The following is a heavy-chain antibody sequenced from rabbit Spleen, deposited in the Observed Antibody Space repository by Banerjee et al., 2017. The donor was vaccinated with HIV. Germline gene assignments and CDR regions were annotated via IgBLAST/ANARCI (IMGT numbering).Heavy chain of an antibody. V-gene: IGHV1S47*01. D-gene: IGHD6-1*01. CDR2: INAVTGKA. CDR3: ARSYGGNGYVYAIDL. CDR1: GFSFSNKA. Sequence: QEQLLESGGGLVKPEGSLKLSCTASGFSFSNKAVMCWVRQAPGKGLEWIACINAVTGKAVYASWAKGRFTISRSTSLNTVTLQLTSLTVADTATYFCARSYGGNGYVYAIDLWGPGTLVTVS. J-gene: IGHJ4*01.